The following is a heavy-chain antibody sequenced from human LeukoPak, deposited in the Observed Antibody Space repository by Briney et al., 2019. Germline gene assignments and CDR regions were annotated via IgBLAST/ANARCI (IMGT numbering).Heavy chain of an antibody. Sequence: GGSLRLSCAASGFTFSSSWMSWVRQAPGKGLEWVANIKVDGSEKYYVDSVKGRFTISRDNAKNSLYLQMNGLRVEDTAVYYCARDPAWGALDYWGQGTLVTVSS. CDR3: ARDPAWGALDY. V-gene: IGHV3-7*01. J-gene: IGHJ4*02. CDR1: GFTFSSSW. D-gene: IGHD3-16*01. CDR2: IKVDGSEK.